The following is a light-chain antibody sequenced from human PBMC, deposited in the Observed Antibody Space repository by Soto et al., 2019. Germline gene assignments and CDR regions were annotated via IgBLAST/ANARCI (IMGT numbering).Light chain of an antibody. CDR2: GNS. CDR1: SSDIGAGYD. V-gene: IGLV1-40*01. CDR3: QSYDSSLSGHVV. J-gene: IGLJ2*01. Sequence: QSVLTQPASVSGAPGQRVTISCTGTSSDIGAGYDVHWYQQLPGTAPKLLIYGNSNRPSGVPDRFSGSKSGTSASLAITGLQAEDEADYDWQSYDSSLSGHVVFGGGTKLTVL.